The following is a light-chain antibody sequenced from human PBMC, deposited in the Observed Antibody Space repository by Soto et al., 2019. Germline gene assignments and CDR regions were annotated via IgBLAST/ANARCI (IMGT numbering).Light chain of an antibody. CDR3: QHYNSYSEA. J-gene: IGKJ1*01. V-gene: IGKV1-5*03. Sequence: DIQMTHSPSTLSRSKGDRVTITFPASQTISSWLAWYQQKPGKAPKLLIYKASTLKSGVPSRFSGSGSGTEFTLTISSLQPDDFATYYCQHYNSYSEAFGQGTKVDIK. CDR1: QTISSW. CDR2: KAS.